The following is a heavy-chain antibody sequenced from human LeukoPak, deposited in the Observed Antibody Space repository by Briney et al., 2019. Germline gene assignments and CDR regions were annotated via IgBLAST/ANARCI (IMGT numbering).Heavy chain of an antibody. CDR3: ASWDTAMVSSTQLNY. D-gene: IGHD5-18*01. CDR2: IIPIFGTA. J-gene: IGHJ4*02. CDR1: GGTFSSYA. V-gene: IGHV1-69*05. Sequence: SVKVSCKASGGTFSSYAISWVRQAPGQGLEWMGRIIPIFGTANYAQKFQGRVTITTDESTSTAHMELSSLRSEDTAVYYCASWDTAMVSSTQLNYWGQGTLVTVSS.